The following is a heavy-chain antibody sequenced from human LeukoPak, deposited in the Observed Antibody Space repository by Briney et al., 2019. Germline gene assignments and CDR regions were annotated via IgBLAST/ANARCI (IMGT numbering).Heavy chain of an antibody. V-gene: IGHV4-38-2*01. CDR1: GYSISSGYY. J-gene: IGHJ4*02. CDR3: ARGGLQPTV. CDR2: IYHSGST. D-gene: IGHD5-24*01. Sequence: PSETLSLTCAVSGYSISSGYYWGWIRQPPGKGLEWIGSIYHSGSTYYNPSLKSRVTISVDTSKNQFSLKLSSVTAADTAVYYCARGGLQPTVWGQGTLVTVSS.